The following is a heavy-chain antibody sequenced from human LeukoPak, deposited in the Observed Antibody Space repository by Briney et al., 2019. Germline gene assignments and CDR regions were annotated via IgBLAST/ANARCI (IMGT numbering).Heavy chain of an antibody. V-gene: IGHV3-23*01. CDR1: GFTFSSYA. CDR2: ISGSGGST. CDR3: AKVRISITPSDY. D-gene: IGHD2/OR15-2a*01. J-gene: IGHJ4*02. Sequence: GGSLRLSCAASGFTFSSYAMSWVRQAPGEGLGWVSAISGSGGSTYYADSVKGRFTISRDNSKNTLYLQMNSLRAEDTAVYYCAKVRISITPSDYWGQGTLVTVSS.